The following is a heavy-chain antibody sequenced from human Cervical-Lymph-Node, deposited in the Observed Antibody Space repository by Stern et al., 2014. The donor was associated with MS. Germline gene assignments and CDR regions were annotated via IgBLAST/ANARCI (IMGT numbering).Heavy chain of an antibody. CDR1: GYTFTSYG. Sequence: VQLVQSGAEVKQPGASVKVSCQASGYTFTSYGISWVRQAPGQWLEWVGGICAYNVNTDYAQKLQGRVTMTTDTSTSTAYMKLRSLRADDTAVYYCARGLLGSENAFDIWGQGTMVTVSS. CDR2: ICAYNVNT. J-gene: IGHJ3*02. V-gene: IGHV1-18*01. D-gene: IGHD2-15*01. CDR3: ARGLLGSENAFDI.